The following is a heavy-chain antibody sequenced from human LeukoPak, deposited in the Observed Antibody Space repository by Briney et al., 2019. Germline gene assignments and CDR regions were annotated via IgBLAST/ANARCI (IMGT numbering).Heavy chain of an antibody. CDR1: GFTFDDYA. Sequence: PGGSLRLSCAASGFTFDDYAMSWVRQAPGKGLEWVSGVNWNGGSTGYADSVKGRFAISRDNAKNSLYLQMNSLRAEDTALYYCARVPGGYVDYWGQGTLVTVSS. D-gene: IGHD2-15*01. CDR2: VNWNGGST. J-gene: IGHJ4*02. CDR3: ARVPGGYVDY. V-gene: IGHV3-20*04.